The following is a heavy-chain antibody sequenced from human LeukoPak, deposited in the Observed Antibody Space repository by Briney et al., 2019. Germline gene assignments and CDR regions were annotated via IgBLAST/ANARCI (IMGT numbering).Heavy chain of an antibody. J-gene: IGHJ4*02. Sequence: ASVKVSCRASGYTFTGYYMHWVRQAPGQGLEWMGWINPNSGGTNYAQKFQGRVTMTRDTSISTAYMELSRLRSDDTAVYYCARVRITIFGVVSPLDYWGQGTLVTVSS. CDR2: INPNSGGT. D-gene: IGHD3-3*01. CDR3: ARVRITIFGVVSPLDY. V-gene: IGHV1-2*02. CDR1: GYTFTGYY.